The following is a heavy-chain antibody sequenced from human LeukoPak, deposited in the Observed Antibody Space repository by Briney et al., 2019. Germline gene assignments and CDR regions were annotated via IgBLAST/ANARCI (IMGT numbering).Heavy chain of an antibody. CDR3: AKDPYGTYYGRFDC. J-gene: IGHJ4*02. CDR1: GFTFGSHA. D-gene: IGHD1-26*01. Sequence: GGSLRLSCAASGFTFGSHAMGWVRQPPGKGLEWVSGIVGSGGSTDYADSVKGRFTIARDNSKTTLYLPMNSLRGEDTALYYCAKDPYGTYYGRFDCWGQGTLVTVSS. CDR2: IVGSGGST. V-gene: IGHV3-23*01.